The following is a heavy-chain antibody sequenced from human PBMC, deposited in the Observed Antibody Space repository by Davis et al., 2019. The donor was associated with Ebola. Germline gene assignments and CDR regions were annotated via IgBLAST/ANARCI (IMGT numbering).Heavy chain of an antibody. CDR1: GFTFVDYA. CDR2: ISWNSGSI. Sequence: PGGSLRLSCAASGFTFVDYAMHWVRHAPGKGLEWVSGISWNSGSIGYADSVKGRFTISRDNAKNSLYLQMNSLRAEDTALYYCAKDMGQWLLPPSFDYWGQGTLVTVSS. J-gene: IGHJ4*02. CDR3: AKDMGQWLLPPSFDY. D-gene: IGHD6-19*01. V-gene: IGHV3-9*01.